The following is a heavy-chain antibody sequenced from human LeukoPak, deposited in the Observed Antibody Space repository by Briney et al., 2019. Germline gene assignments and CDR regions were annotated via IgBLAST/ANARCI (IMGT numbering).Heavy chain of an antibody. D-gene: IGHD5-12*01. Sequence: ASVKVSCKVSGYTLTELSMHWVRRAPGKGLEWMGGFDPEDGETIYAQKFQGGVTMTEDTSTDTAYMELSSLRSEDTAVYYCATTPGGYELGDWFDPWGQGTLVTVSS. V-gene: IGHV1-24*01. CDR2: FDPEDGET. CDR3: ATTPGGYELGDWFDP. J-gene: IGHJ5*02. CDR1: GYTLTELS.